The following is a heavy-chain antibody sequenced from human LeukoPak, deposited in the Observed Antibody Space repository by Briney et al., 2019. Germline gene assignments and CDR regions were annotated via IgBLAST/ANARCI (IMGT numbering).Heavy chain of an antibody. CDR2: IYYSGST. CDR3: ARGKKGHYYGSGSYPDY. Sequence: SETLSLTCTVSSGPIGTSNYYWSWIRQPPGKGLEWIGYIYYSGSTNYNPSLKSRVTISVDTSKNQFSLKLSSVTAADTAVYYCARGKKGHYYGSGSYPDYWGQGALVTVSS. CDR1: SGPIGTSNYY. V-gene: IGHV4-61*01. J-gene: IGHJ4*02. D-gene: IGHD3-10*01.